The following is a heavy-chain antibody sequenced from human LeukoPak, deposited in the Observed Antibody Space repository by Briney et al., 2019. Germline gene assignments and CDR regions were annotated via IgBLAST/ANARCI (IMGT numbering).Heavy chain of an antibody. Sequence: GGSLRLSCAASGFTFSSYAMSWVRQAPGKGLEWVSAISGSGGSTYYADSVKGRFTISRDNAKNTLYLQMNSLRAEDTAVYYCARMDGVEGNWFDPWGQGTLVTVSS. D-gene: IGHD4-17*01. J-gene: IGHJ5*02. CDR3: ARMDGVEGNWFDP. CDR1: GFTFSSYA. CDR2: ISGSGGST. V-gene: IGHV3-23*01.